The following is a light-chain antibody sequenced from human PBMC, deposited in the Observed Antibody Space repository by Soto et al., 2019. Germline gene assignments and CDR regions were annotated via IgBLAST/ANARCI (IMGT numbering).Light chain of an antibody. CDR3: QQYGRSPIT. CDR1: KSVSNTY. CDR2: GAS. V-gene: IGKV3-20*01. J-gene: IGKJ5*01. Sequence: IVLTQSPGTLSLSPGERVTLSGRASKSVSNTYLAWFQQKPGQAPRLLIYGASNSATGIPERFSGSGSGTDFTLIISRLEPEDYAVYYCQQYGRSPITFGQGTRLEIK.